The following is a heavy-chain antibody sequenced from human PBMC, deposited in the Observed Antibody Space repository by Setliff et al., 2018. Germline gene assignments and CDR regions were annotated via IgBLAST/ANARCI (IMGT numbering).Heavy chain of an antibody. CDR3: ARDSSSSIAFDY. V-gene: IGHV1-69*13. J-gene: IGHJ4*02. D-gene: IGHD6-6*01. CDR2: TIPIFGTT. CDR1: GYTFTTYA. Sequence: ASVKVSCKASGYTFTTYAMTWMRQAPGQGLEWMGGTIPIFGTTDYAQKFQGRVTITADESTSTAYMELSSLRSEDTAVYYCARDSSSSIAFDYWGQGTLVTVSS.